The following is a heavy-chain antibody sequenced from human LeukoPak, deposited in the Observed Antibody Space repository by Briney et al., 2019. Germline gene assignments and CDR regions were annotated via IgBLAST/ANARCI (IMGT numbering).Heavy chain of an antibody. Sequence: ASVKVSCKASGGTFSSYAISWVRQAPGQGLEWMGRIIPILGIANYAQKFQGRVTITADKSTSTAYMELSSLRSEDTAVYYCARDRSSGYDDAFDIWGQGTMVTVSS. CDR1: GGTFSSYA. CDR3: ARDRSSGYDDAFDI. J-gene: IGHJ3*02. CDR2: IIPILGIA. V-gene: IGHV1-69*04. D-gene: IGHD5-12*01.